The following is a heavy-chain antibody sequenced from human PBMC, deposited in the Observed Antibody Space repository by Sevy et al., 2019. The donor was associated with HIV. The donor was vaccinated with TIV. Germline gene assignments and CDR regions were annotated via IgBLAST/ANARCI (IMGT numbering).Heavy chain of an antibody. CDR3: ARAWARGVFGVILEKSYYYMDV. J-gene: IGHJ6*03. Sequence: ASVKVSCKASGYIFTGYYIHWVRQAPGQGLEWMGYIKPDCGDTNYAQRFQGRVTMTRDTSIKTAYMELSRLTFDDTVVYVCARAWARGVFGVILEKSYYYMDVWGEGTTVTVSS. V-gene: IGHV1-2*02. CDR1: GYIFTGYY. D-gene: IGHD3-3*01. CDR2: IKPDCGDT.